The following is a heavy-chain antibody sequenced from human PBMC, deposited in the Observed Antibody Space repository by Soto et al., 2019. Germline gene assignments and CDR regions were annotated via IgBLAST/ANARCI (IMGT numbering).Heavy chain of an antibody. V-gene: IGHV3-23*01. Sequence: GGSLRLSCAASGFTFSSYAMSWVRQAPGKGLEWVSAISGSGGSTYYADSVKGRFTISRDNSKNTLYLQMNSLRAEDTAVYYCAKSGGSGSYQQCLDYWGQGTLVTVSS. D-gene: IGHD3-10*01. CDR3: AKSGGSGSYQQCLDY. CDR1: GFTFSSYA. J-gene: IGHJ4*02. CDR2: ISGSGGST.